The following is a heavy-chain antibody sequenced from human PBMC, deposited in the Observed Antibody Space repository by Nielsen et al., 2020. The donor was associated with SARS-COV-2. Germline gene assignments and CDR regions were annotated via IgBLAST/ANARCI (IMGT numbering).Heavy chain of an antibody. V-gene: IGHV4-59*08. CDR1: GGSISSYY. Sequence: SETLSLTCTVSGGSISSYYWSWIRQLPGKGLEWIGYIYYSGSTNYNPSLKSRVAISVDTSKNQFSLKLSSVTAADTAVYYCARSRFGNTIFGVVIHDAFDIWGQGTMVTVSS. J-gene: IGHJ3*02. CDR2: IYYSGST. D-gene: IGHD3-3*01. CDR3: ARSRFGNTIFGVVIHDAFDI.